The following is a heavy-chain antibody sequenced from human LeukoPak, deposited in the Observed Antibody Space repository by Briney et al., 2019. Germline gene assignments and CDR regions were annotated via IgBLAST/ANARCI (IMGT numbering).Heavy chain of an antibody. CDR3: ARHDYRGINDGMDV. D-gene: IGHD3-16*02. V-gene: IGHV4-34*01. CDR1: GGSFSGHY. CDR2: INHSGCT. Sequence: SETLSLTCVVYGGSFSGHYWSWIRQPPGKGLEWIGEINHSGCTNYIPSLKSRVTISVDTSKSQFSLKLSSVTAADTAVYYCARHDYRGINDGMDVWGQGTTVIVSS. J-gene: IGHJ6*02.